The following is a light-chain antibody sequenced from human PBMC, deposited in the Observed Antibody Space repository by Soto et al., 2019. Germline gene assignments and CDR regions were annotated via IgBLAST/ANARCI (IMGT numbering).Light chain of an antibody. CDR1: QSVSSSY. V-gene: IGKV3-20*01. CDR3: QQYGSSRWT. Sequence: EIVLTQSPGTLSLSPGERATLSCRASQSVSSSYLAWYQQKPGQAPRLLIYGASSRATDIPDRFSGSGSGTDFTLTISSLEPEDFAVYYCQQYGSSRWTFGQGTKVEI. CDR2: GAS. J-gene: IGKJ1*01.